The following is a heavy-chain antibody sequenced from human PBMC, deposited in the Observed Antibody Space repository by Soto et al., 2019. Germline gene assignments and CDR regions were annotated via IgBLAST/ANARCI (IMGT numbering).Heavy chain of an antibody. Sequence: EVQLVESGGGLIQPGGSLRLSCAASGFTVSSNYMSWVRQAPGKGLEWVSLISGGGSTYYSDSVKGRFTISRDNYKNTLNLVMKSLRAEDMAVYYCARGSPSMTYFGEYYFDFWGQGSLVTVSS. CDR1: GFTVSSNY. J-gene: IGHJ4*02. CDR2: ISGGGST. CDR3: ARGSPSMTYFGEYYFDF. V-gene: IGHV3-53*01. D-gene: IGHD3-16*01.